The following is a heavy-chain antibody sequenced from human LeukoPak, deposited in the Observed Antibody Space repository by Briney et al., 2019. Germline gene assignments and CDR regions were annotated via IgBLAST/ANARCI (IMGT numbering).Heavy chain of an antibody. CDR1: GFTFSSHW. Sequence: GGSLRLSCVDSGFTFSSHWMSWVRQAPGKGLEWVAVIWYDGSNKYYADSVKGRFTISRDNSKNTLYLQMSSLRAEDTAVYYCARNKDSSGYLFDYWGQGTLVTVSS. CDR3: ARNKDSSGYLFDY. V-gene: IGHV3-33*08. J-gene: IGHJ4*02. CDR2: IWYDGSNK. D-gene: IGHD3-22*01.